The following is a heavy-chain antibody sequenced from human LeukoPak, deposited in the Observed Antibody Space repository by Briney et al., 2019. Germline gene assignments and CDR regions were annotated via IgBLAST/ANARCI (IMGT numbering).Heavy chain of an antibody. V-gene: IGHV1-8*02. CDR3: ARGVDYGSGSYLYLTYYYYYYMDV. D-gene: IGHD3-10*01. J-gene: IGHJ6*03. CDR1: GYTFTSYA. CDR2: MNPNSGNT. Sequence: ASVKVSCKASGYTFTSYAMNWVRQAPGQGLEWMGWMNPNSGNTGYAQKFQGRVTMTRNTSISTAYMELSSLRSEDAAVYYCARGVDYGSGSYLYLTYYYYYYMDVWGKGTTVTISS.